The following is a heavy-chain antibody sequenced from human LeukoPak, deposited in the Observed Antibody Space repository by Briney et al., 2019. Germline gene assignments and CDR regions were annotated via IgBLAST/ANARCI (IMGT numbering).Heavy chain of an antibody. D-gene: IGHD3-3*01. CDR1: GFTFSSYA. Sequence: GGSLRLSCAASGFTFSSYAMHWVRQAPGKGLEWVAVISYDGSNKYYADSVKGRFTISRDNSKNTLYLQMNSLRAEDTAVYYCARAKDFSYCYGMDVWGQGTTVTVSS. CDR3: ARAKDFSYCYGMDV. J-gene: IGHJ6*02. V-gene: IGHV3-30-3*01. CDR2: ISYDGSNK.